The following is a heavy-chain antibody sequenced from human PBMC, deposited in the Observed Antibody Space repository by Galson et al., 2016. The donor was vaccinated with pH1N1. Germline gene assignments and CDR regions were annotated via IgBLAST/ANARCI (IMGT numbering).Heavy chain of an antibody. Sequence: QSGAEVKKPGESLRISCEGFGYSLTNYWIVWVRQMPGKGLEWMGIIYLSDSHTTYSPSFQGKVTISADKSSSTAYLERSSLKASDTATYYCASTRPQFRYFDWQKPHSFDYWGQGTLVTVSS. CDR3: ASTRPQFRYFDWQKPHSFDY. V-gene: IGHV5-51*01. CDR1: GYSLTNYW. D-gene: IGHD3-9*01. J-gene: IGHJ4*02. CDR2: IYLSDSHT.